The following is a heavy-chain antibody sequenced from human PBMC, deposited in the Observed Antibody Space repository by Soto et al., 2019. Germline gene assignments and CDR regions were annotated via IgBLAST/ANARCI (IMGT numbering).Heavy chain of an antibody. CDR3: ARGVKYSSGWYNY. Sequence: QVQVVESGGDLVEPGGSLRLSCATSGFTFSDYYMSWIRQVPGKGLEWVSYISISGSTVYYADSVKGRFTISRDNAKNSLFLQMNSLRAEDTAVYYCARGVKYSSGWYNYWGQGTLVTVSS. CDR1: GFTFSDYY. CDR2: ISISGSTV. D-gene: IGHD6-19*01. J-gene: IGHJ4*02. V-gene: IGHV3-11*01.